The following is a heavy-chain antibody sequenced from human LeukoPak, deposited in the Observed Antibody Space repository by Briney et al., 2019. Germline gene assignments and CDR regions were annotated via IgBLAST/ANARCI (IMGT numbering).Heavy chain of an antibody. J-gene: IGHJ4*02. D-gene: IGHD5-18*01. Sequence: PSQTLSLTCTVSGGSISSGGYYWSWIRQPPGKGLEWIGYIYHSGSTYYNPSLKSRVTISVDRSKNQFSLKLSSVTAADTAVYYCARVAPRGYGSPRDFDYWGQGTLVTVSS. V-gene: IGHV4-30-2*01. CDR2: IYHSGST. CDR1: GGSISSGGYY. CDR3: ARVAPRGYGSPRDFDY.